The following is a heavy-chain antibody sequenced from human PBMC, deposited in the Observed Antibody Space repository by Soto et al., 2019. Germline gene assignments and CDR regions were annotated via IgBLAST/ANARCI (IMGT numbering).Heavy chain of an antibody. CDR3: ARDINWYFDL. D-gene: IGHD1-20*01. V-gene: IGHV4-31*03. CDR2: IHYSGST. Sequence: QVQLQESGPGLVNPSQTLSLTCTVSGGSISSGAHYWTWIRQHPGKGLEWIGHIHYSGSTYYNPSLKSRVSILIETSKNQFSLKLSSVTAADTAVYYCARDINWYFDLWGRGTLVTVSS. CDR1: GGSISSGAHY. J-gene: IGHJ2*01.